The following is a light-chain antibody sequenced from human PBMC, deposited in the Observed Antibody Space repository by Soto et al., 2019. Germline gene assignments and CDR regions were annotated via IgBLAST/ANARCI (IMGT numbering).Light chain of an antibody. CDR1: SSDVGAYNY. CDR3: SSYAGYYTTV. J-gene: IGLJ1*01. Sequence: QSALTHPRSVSGSPGQSVTISCTGTSSDVGAYNYVSWYQHHPGKAPTLIIYDVTKRPSGVPDRFSGSKSGNTASLTISGLQAEDEADYYCSSYAGYYTTVFGTGTKLTVL. CDR2: DVT. V-gene: IGLV2-11*01.